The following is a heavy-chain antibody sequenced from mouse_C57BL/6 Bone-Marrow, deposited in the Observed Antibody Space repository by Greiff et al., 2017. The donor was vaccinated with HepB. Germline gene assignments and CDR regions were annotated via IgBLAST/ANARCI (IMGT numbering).Heavy chain of an antibody. V-gene: IGHV1-54*01. J-gene: IGHJ3*01. CDR3: ARPTAQARFAY. CDR1: GYAFTNYL. Sequence: QVQLKQSGAELVRPGTSVKVSCKASGYAFTNYLIEWVKQRPGQGLEWIGVINPGSGGTNYNEKFKGKATLTADKSSSTAYMQLSSLTSEDSAVYFCARPTAQARFAYWGQGTLVTVSA. CDR2: INPGSGGT. D-gene: IGHD3-2*02.